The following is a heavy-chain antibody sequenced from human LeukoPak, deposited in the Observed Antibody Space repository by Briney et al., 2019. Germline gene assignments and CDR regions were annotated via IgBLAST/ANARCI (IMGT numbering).Heavy chain of an antibody. CDR2: ISGSGGTT. J-gene: IGHJ4*02. V-gene: IGHV3-23*01. D-gene: IGHD2-15*01. CDR3: AKPPSGGSCYHY. CDR1: GFIFNTYD. Sequence: GGSRRLSCAASGFIFNTYDMNWVRQAPGKGLEWVSSISGSGGTTYSADSVKGRFTISRDNTKNTLYLQMNSLRADDTAVYYCAKPPSGGSCYHYWGQGTLVTVSS.